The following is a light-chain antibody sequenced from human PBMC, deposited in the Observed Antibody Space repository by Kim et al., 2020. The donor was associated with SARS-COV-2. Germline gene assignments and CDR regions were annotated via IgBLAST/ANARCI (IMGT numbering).Light chain of an antibody. CDR2: GAS. CDR1: QSVSSY. Sequence: EIVMTQSPATLSVSPGERATLSCRASQSVSSYLAWYQQKPGQAPRLLIYGASTRATGIPARFSGSGSGTEFTLTISSLQSEDFAVYYSQQYSNWPLLTFGGGTKVDIK. J-gene: IGKJ4*01. V-gene: IGKV3-15*01. CDR3: QQYSNWPLLT.